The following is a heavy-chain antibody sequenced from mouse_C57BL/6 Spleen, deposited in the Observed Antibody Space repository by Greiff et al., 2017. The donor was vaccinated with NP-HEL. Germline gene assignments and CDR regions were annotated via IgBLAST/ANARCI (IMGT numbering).Heavy chain of an antibody. V-gene: IGHV1-55*01. J-gene: IGHJ4*01. CDR3: ARGDYGYDEAMDY. CDR2: IYPGSGST. Sequence: VQLQQPGAELVKPGASVKMSCKASGYTFTSYWITWVKQRPGQGLEWIGDIYPGSGSTNYNEKFKSQATLTVDTSSSTDYMQLSSLTSEDSAVYYCARGDYGYDEAMDYWGQGTSVTVSS. CDR1: GYTFTSYW. D-gene: IGHD2-2*01.